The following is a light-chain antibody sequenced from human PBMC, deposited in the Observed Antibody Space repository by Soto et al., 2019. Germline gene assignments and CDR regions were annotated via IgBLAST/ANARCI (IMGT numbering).Light chain of an antibody. CDR1: QSVSID. J-gene: IGKJ5*01. CDR3: QQRSNWPPIT. Sequence: EIVLKQSPGTLSLSPGERATLSCRASQSVSIDLAWYQQTPGQAPRLLIYDASNRATGIPARFSGSGSGTDFTLTISSLEPEDFAVYYCQQRSNWPPITFGQGTRLEI. V-gene: IGKV3-11*01. CDR2: DAS.